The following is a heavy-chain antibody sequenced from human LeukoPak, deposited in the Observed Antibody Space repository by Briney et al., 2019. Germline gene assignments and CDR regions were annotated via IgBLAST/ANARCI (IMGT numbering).Heavy chain of an antibody. V-gene: IGHV3-21*01. J-gene: IGHJ4*02. CDR3: VRVTSTYYSFDL. CDR2: ISSGSSYI. D-gene: IGHD2/OR15-2a*01. Sequence: GGSLRLSCAASGFTFSSYTINWVRQAPGKGLEWVSSISSGSSYIYYADSVKGRFTISRDNAKDSLYLQMNSLRAEDTAVYYCVRVTSTYYSFDLWGQGTLVTVSS. CDR1: GFTFSSYT.